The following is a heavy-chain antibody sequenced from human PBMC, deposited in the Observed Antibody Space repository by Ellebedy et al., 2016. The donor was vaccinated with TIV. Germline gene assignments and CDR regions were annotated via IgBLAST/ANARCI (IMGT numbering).Heavy chain of an antibody. J-gene: IGHJ6*02. CDR2: ISAYNGNT. CDR3: AREFSAVWFGESLSGMDV. CDR1: GYTFTSYG. D-gene: IGHD3-10*01. V-gene: IGHV1-18*01. Sequence: AASVKVSCKASGYTFTSYGISWVRQAPGQGLEWMGWISAYNGNTNYAQKLQGRVTMTTDTSTSTAYMELRSLRSDDTAVYYCAREFSAVWFGESLSGMDVWGQGTTVTVSS.